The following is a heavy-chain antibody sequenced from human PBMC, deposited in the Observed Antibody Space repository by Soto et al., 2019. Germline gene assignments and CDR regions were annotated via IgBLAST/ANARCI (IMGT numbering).Heavy chain of an antibody. CDR1: GFTFSSYG. Sequence: PGGSLRLSCAASGFTFSSYGMHWVRQAPGKGLEWVAVIWYDGSNKYYADSVKGRFTISRDNSKNTLYLQMNSLRAEDTAVYYCARDQITDYGDYEGYYYGMDVWGQGTRVTVSS. J-gene: IGHJ6*02. V-gene: IGHV3-33*01. CDR3: ARDQITDYGDYEGYYYGMDV. CDR2: IWYDGSNK. D-gene: IGHD4-17*01.